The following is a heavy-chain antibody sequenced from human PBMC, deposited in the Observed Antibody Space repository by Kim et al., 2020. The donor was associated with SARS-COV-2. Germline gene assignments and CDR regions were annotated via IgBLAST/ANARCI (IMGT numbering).Heavy chain of an antibody. CDR1: GFTFSSYG. D-gene: IGHD6-13*01. V-gene: IGHV3-33*01. J-gene: IGHJ2*01. Sequence: GGSLRLSCAASGFTFSSYGMHWVRQAPGKGLEWVAVIWYDGSNKYYADSVKGRFTISRDNSKNTLYLQMNSLRAEDTAVYYCARSKYSSSWYTRGPYWYFDLWGRGTLVTVSS. CDR2: IWYDGSNK. CDR3: ARSKYSSSWYTRGPYWYFDL.